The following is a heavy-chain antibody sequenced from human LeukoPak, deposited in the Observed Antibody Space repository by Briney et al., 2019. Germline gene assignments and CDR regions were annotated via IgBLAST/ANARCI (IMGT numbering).Heavy chain of an antibody. V-gene: IGHV3-7*01. Sequence: GGSLDSSWEPPGSPFPPYWLTWVPHPLGKGLGWVANIKEDGSVKEYVDSVKGRFTISRDNAKNSLYLQMNNLRAEDTAVYYCMAESSTSWEGYWGQGTLVTVSS. CDR2: IKEDGSVK. D-gene: IGHD6-6*01. J-gene: IGHJ4*02. CDR1: GSPFPPYW. CDR3: MAESSTSWEGY.